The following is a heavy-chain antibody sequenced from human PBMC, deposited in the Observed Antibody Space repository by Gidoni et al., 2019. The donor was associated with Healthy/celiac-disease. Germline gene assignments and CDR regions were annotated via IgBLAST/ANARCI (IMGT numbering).Heavy chain of an antibody. J-gene: IGHJ6*02. Sequence: EVQLVESGGGLVQPGRSLRLSCPATGFTFGDYAMSWFRQAPGTGLEWVGFIRSKAYGGTTEYATSVKGRFTISRDDSKSIAYLQMNSLKTEDTAVYYCTREIAVAGVYYYYGMDVWGQGTTVTVSS. D-gene: IGHD6-19*01. CDR2: IRSKAYGGTT. V-gene: IGHV3-49*03. CDR1: GFTFGDYA. CDR3: TREIAVAGVYYYYGMDV.